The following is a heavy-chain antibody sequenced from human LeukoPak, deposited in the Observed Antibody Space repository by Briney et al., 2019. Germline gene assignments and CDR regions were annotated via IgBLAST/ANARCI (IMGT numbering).Heavy chain of an antibody. CDR2: ISGSGGST. V-gene: IGHV3-23*01. D-gene: IGHD2-2*01. Sequence: GGSLRLSCAASGFTFSNYAMSWVRQAPGKRLEWVSAISGSGGSTYYADSVKGRLTISRDNSKNTLYLQMNSLRAEDTAVYYCAKDIEDCSSTSCYTYWGQGTLVTVSS. CDR1: GFTFSNYA. J-gene: IGHJ4*02. CDR3: AKDIEDCSSTSCYTY.